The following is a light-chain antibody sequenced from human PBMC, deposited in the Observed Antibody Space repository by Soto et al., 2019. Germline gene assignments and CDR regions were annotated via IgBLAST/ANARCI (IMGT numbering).Light chain of an antibody. J-gene: IGKJ1*01. Sequence: DIQMTQSPTSLSASVGDSVSITCRASQSIGSHLNWYQQKPGKAPKLLIYAASSLQSGVPSRFSGSGSGTDFTLTIRGLQPEDFATYYCQQSSGSRDRAFGQATKVDIK. CDR2: AAS. CDR1: QSIGSH. CDR3: QQSSGSRDRA. V-gene: IGKV1-39*01.